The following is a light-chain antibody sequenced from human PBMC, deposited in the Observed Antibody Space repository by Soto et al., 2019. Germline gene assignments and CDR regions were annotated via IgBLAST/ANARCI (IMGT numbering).Light chain of an antibody. Sequence: DIQMTQSPSSLSASVGDRVTITCRASQDISRWLAWYQQKPGKAPKVLIYAASSLESGGPSRFRGSGSGTGFSLTFSSLQHEHYATYYCKQSKSFPRTCGGGTKVDIK. CDR3: KQSKSFPRT. CDR1: QDISRW. CDR2: AAS. V-gene: IGKV1-12*01. J-gene: IGKJ4*01.